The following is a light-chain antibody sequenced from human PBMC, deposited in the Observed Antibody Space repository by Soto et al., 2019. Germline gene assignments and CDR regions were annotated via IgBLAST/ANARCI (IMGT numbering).Light chain of an antibody. CDR2: LEGSGSY. CDR1: SGHSTYI. V-gene: IGLV4-60*02. J-gene: IGLJ2*01. Sequence: QLVLTQPSSDSASLGSSVKLTCTLSSGHSTYIIAWHQQQPGKAPRYLMKLEGSGSYNKGSGIPDRFSGSSSGADRYLTISNLQFEDEADYYCETWDTNVVVFGGGTKLTVL. CDR3: ETWDTNVVV.